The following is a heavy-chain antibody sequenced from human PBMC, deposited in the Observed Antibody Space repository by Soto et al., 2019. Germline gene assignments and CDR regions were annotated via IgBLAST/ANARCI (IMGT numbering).Heavy chain of an antibody. J-gene: IGHJ4*02. CDR2: INPSGGTT. CDR3: ARDLGYDSGGYYPYFDY. D-gene: IGHD3-22*01. CDR1: GYTFVDYF. Sequence: ASVKVSCKTSGYTFVDYFIHWVRQAPGQGLEWMGIINPSGGTTTYAQKFQGRVTMTRDTSTSTAYMELSSLRSEDTALYYCARDLGYDSGGYYPYFDYWGQGTLVTVSS. V-gene: IGHV1-46*01.